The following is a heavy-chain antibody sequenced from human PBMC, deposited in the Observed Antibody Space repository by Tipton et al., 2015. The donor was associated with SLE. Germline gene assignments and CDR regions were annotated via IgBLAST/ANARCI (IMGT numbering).Heavy chain of an antibody. J-gene: IGHJ3*02. D-gene: IGHD6-19*01. CDR1: GGSISSYY. CDR2: IYNSGST. Sequence: TLSLTCTVSGGSISSYYWSWIRQPPGKGLEWIGYIYNSGSTNYNPSLKSRVTISVDTSKNQFSLKLSSVTAADTAVYYCASLRIAVAGHAFDIWGQGTMVTVSS. V-gene: IGHV4-59*08. CDR3: ASLRIAVAGHAFDI.